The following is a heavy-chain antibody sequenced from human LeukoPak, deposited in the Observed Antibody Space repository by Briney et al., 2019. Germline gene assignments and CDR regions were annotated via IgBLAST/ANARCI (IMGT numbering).Heavy chain of an antibody. CDR2: FDPEDGET. D-gene: IGHD3-10*01. V-gene: IGHV1-24*01. CDR3: ATVSRYYGSGSLDY. CDR1: GYTLTELS. Sequence: ASVKVSCKVSGYTLTELSMHWVRQAPGKGLEWMGGFDPEDGETIYAQKFQGRVTMTEDTSTGTAYMELSSLRSEDTAVYYCATVSRYYGSGSLDYWGQGTLVTVSS. J-gene: IGHJ4*02.